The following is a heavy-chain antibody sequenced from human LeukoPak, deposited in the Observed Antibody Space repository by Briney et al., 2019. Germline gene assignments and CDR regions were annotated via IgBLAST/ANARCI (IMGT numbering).Heavy chain of an antibody. CDR3: ARILHYYYGMDV. CDR1: VDSISSGTYS. Sequence: SETLSLTCTVSVDSISSGTYSWGWIRQAPGKGLEWIGSVYYRGSTYYNPSLRSRLTISVDTSKNQFSLKLSSVTAANTAVYYCARILHYYYGMDVWGQGTTVTVSS. J-gene: IGHJ6*02. CDR2: VYYRGST. V-gene: IGHV4-39*01. D-gene: IGHD2-15*01.